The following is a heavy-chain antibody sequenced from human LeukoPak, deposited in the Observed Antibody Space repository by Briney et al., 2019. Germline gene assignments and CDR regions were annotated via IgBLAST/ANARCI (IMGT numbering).Heavy chain of an antibody. Sequence: ASVTVSCKASGYTFTAYYIHWVRQAPGQGLEWMGWINPNSGSTNYAQKFQGRVTMTRDTSISTAYMDLSRLRSDDTAVYYCARGGRYCSTTSCLGEGYYFDYWGQGTLVTVSS. CDR3: ARGGRYCSTTSCLGEGYYFDY. J-gene: IGHJ4*02. CDR1: GYTFTAYY. D-gene: IGHD2-2*01. V-gene: IGHV1-2*02. CDR2: INPNSGST.